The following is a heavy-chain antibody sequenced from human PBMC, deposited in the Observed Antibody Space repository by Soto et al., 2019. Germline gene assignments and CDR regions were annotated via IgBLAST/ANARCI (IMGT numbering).Heavy chain of an antibody. D-gene: IGHD2-15*01. CDR2: IIPIFGTT. V-gene: IGHV1-69*01. Sequence: QVQLVQSGAEVKKPGSSVKVSCKASGGTFSTYSISWVRQAPGQGLEWMGGIIPIFGTTNYAQKLQGSVTITADESTNTAYLELSSLISEDTAVYYCARAPPYCPGGRCYSGHHYYYYVMDVWGQGTTVTVSS. J-gene: IGHJ6*02. CDR3: ARAPPYCPGGRCYSGHHYYYYVMDV. CDR1: GGTFSTYS.